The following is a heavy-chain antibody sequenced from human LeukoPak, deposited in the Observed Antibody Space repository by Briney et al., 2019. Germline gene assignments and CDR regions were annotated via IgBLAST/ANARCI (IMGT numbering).Heavy chain of an antibody. D-gene: IGHD2-2*01. Sequence: PGGSLRLSXAASGFTFSTYAMSWVRQAPGKGLEWVSAISGSGSGGGTYYADSVKGRFTISRDNSKNTLYLQMNSLRAEDTAAYYCAKDSCGSTTCYWDYWGQGTLVTVSS. CDR1: GFTFSTYA. V-gene: IGHV3-23*01. J-gene: IGHJ4*02. CDR2: ISGSGSGGGT. CDR3: AKDSCGSTTCYWDY.